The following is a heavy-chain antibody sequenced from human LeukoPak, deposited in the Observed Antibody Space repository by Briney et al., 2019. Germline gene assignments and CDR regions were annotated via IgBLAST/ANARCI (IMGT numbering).Heavy chain of an antibody. CDR1: GFTFSSYA. D-gene: IGHD2-2*01. CDR3: ARGVVVPAGRWFDP. CDR2: ISYDGSNK. J-gene: IGHJ5*02. V-gene: IGHV3-30-3*01. Sequence: GGSLRLSCAASGFTFSSYAMHWFRQAPGKGLEWVAVISYDGSNKYYADSVKGRFTISRDNSKNTLYLQMNSLRAEDTAVYYCARGVVVPAGRWFDPWGQGTLVTVSS.